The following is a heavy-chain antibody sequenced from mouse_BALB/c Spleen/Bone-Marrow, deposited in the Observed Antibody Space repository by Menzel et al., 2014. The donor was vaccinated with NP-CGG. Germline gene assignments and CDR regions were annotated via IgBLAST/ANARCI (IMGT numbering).Heavy chain of an antibody. J-gene: IGHJ4*01. CDR1: GFNIRDTY. CDR3: ASATTATFYAMDY. D-gene: IGHD1-2*01. CDR2: IDPANGNT. Sequence: VQLQQSGAELVKPGASDKLSCTVSGFNIRDTYMHWVKQRPEQGLEWNGRIDPANGNTKYDPKFQGKATITADTSSNTAYLQLSSLTSEDTAVYYCASATTATFYAMDYWGQGTSVTVSS. V-gene: IGHV14-3*02.